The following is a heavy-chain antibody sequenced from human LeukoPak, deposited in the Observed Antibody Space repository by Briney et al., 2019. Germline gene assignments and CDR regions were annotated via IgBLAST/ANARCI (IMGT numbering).Heavy chain of an antibody. D-gene: IGHD6-6*01. J-gene: IGHJ4*02. Sequence: GGSLRLSCAASGFTFSSYAMSWVRQAPGKGLEWVSGISGSGGSTKYADSVRGRFTISRDNSKNTLYLQMNSLRAEDTAVYYCAKEEYSSSYDYWGQGTLVTVSS. CDR1: GFTFSSYA. V-gene: IGHV3-23*01. CDR3: AKEEYSSSYDY. CDR2: ISGSGGST.